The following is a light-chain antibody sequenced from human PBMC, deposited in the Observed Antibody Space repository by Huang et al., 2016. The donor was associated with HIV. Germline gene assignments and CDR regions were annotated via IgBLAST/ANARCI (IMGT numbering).Light chain of an antibody. CDR2: DAS. CDR1: QSVSNY. Sequence: EIVLTQSPDTLSLSPGERATLSCRASQSVSNYLAWYQQKHGKAPRHLIEDASNRDTGVPARFSGSGAGTEFTLSISSLEPEDFALYYCQQRSNWPLTFGGGTKVEIK. J-gene: IGKJ4*01. CDR3: QQRSNWPLT. V-gene: IGKV3-11*01.